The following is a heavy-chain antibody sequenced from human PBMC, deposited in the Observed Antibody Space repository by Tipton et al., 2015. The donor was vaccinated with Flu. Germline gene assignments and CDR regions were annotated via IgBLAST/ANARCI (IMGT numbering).Heavy chain of an antibody. Sequence: GLVKPSQTLSLTCAISGDSVSSDTVGWNWIRQSPSRGLEWLGRTYYMSTWYSDYAVSVKGRISIKADAAKNQFSLQLHSVTPEDTAVYYCARWQHEDHLFDFWGQGTLVTVSS. CDR1: GDSVSSDTVG. J-gene: IGHJ4*02. D-gene: IGHD1-14*01. CDR2: TYYMSTWYS. V-gene: IGHV6-1*01. CDR3: ARWQHEDHLFDF.